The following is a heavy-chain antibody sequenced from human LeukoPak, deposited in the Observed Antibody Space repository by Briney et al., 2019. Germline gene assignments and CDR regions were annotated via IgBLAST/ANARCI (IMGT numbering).Heavy chain of an antibody. CDR2: ISSSGSTI. CDR1: GFTFSDYY. CDR3: AREPFWSGYFSNLHFDY. Sequence: GGSLRLSCAASGFTFSDYYMSWIRQAPGKGLEWVLYISSSGSTIYYADSVKGRFTISRDNAKNSLYLQMNSLRAEDTAVYYCAREPFWSGYFSNLHFDYWGQGALVTVSS. J-gene: IGHJ4*02. V-gene: IGHV3-11*04. D-gene: IGHD3-3*01.